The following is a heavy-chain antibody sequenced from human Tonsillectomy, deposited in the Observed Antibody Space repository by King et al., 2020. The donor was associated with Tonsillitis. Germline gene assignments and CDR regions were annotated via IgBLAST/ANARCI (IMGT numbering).Heavy chain of an antibody. D-gene: IGHD2-15*01. CDR2: INHSGST. Sequence: VQLQQWGAGLLKPSETLSLTCAVYGGSFSDYYLIWIRQPPGMGLEWIGEINHSGSTNYNPSLNSRVTILVDTSKNQFSLKLSSVTAADTAVYYFARGEGVAATDYYYYMDVWGKGTTVAVSS. J-gene: IGHJ6*03. V-gene: IGHV4-34*01. CDR3: ARGEGVAATDYYYYMDV. CDR1: GGSFSDYY.